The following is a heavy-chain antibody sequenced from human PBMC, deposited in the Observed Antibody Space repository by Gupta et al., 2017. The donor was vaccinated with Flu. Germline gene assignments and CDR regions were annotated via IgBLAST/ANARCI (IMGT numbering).Heavy chain of an antibody. Sequence: SYAMHWVRQAPGKGLEWVAVISYDGSNKYYADSVKGRFTISRDNSKNTLYLQMNSLRAEDTAVYYCARFLWGAYYFDYWGQRTLVTVSS. J-gene: IGHJ4*02. CDR1: SYA. CDR2: ISYDGSNK. D-gene: IGHD1-26*01. V-gene: IGHV3-30-3*01. CDR3: ARFLWGAYYFDY.